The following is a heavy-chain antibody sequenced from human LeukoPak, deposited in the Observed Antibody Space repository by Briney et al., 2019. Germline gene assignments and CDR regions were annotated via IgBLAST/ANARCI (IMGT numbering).Heavy chain of an antibody. J-gene: IGHJ4*02. V-gene: IGHV3-23*01. Sequence: GGCLRLSCAASGFSFSSYAMSWVSQAPGKGLEWVSAISGSGGSTYYADSVKGRFTISRDNSKNTLYLQMNSLRAEDTAVYYCAKGIDVMATFFDYWGQGTLVTVSS. CDR3: AKGIDVMATFFDY. CDR1: GFSFSSYA. CDR2: ISGSGGST. D-gene: IGHD5-24*01.